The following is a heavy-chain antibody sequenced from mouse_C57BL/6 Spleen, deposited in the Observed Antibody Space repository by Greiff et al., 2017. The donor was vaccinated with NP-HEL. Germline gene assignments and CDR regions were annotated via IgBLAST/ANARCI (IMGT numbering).Heavy chain of an antibody. D-gene: IGHD1-1*01. Sequence: VQLQQSGPELVKPGASVKISCKASGYTFTDYYMNWVKQSHGKSLEWIGDINPNNGGTSYNQKFKGKATLTVDKSSSTAYMELRSLTSEDSAVYYCARGGSSYLYAMDYWGQGTSVTVSS. CDR3: ARGGSSYLYAMDY. CDR1: GYTFTDYY. V-gene: IGHV1-26*01. CDR2: INPNNGGT. J-gene: IGHJ4*01.